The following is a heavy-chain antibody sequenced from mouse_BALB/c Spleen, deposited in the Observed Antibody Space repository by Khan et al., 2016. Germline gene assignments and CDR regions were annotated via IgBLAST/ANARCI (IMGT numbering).Heavy chain of an antibody. D-gene: IGHD1-1*01. Sequence: EVKLEESGGGLVQPGGSRKLSCAASGFTFSSFGMHWVRQAPEKGLEWVAYISSGSSTIYYADTVKGRFTISRDNPKNTLFLQMTSLRSEEPGMYYCARLFTSWYFDVWGAGTTVTVSS. CDR1: GFTFSSFG. J-gene: IGHJ1*01. V-gene: IGHV5-17*02. CDR2: ISSGSSTI. CDR3: ARLFTSWYFDV.